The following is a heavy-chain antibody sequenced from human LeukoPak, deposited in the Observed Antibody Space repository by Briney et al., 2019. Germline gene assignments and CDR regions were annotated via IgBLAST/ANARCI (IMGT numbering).Heavy chain of an antibody. J-gene: IGHJ4*02. CDR1: GYTFTSYD. CDR3: AREGRGDSSGYYKGY. V-gene: IGHV1-8*01. D-gene: IGHD3-22*01. CDR2: MNPNSGNT. Sequence: ASVKVSCKASGYTFTSYDINWVRQATGQGLEWMGWMNPNSGNTGYAQKFQGRVTMTRDTSISTAHMELSRLRSDDTAVYYCAREGRGDSSGYYKGYWGQGTLVTVSS.